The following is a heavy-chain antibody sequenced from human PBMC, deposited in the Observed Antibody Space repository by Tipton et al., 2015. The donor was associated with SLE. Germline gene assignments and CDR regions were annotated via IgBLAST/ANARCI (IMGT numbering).Heavy chain of an antibody. CDR3: ARDTIFGVAH. CDR1: GGSFSGYY. CDR2: INHSGST. D-gene: IGHD3-3*01. Sequence: TLSLTCAVYGGSFSGYYWSWIRQPPGKGLEWIGEINHSGSTNYNPSLKSRVTISVDTSKNQFSLKLSSVTAADTALYYCARDTIFGVAHWGQGTLVTVSS. V-gene: IGHV4-34*01. J-gene: IGHJ4*02.